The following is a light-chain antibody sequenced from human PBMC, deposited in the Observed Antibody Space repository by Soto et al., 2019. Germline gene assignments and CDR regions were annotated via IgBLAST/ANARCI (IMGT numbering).Light chain of an antibody. Sequence: IQLTQSPSSLSASVGDSVTFTCRASQGISNYIAWYQQKPGQPPRLLIYAASTLQSGVPSRFNGAWSGTDFTLTISSLQPEDFAAYYCQQLSSYPRTFGQGTKVEIK. J-gene: IGKJ1*01. CDR2: AAS. CDR1: QGISNY. CDR3: QQLSSYPRT. V-gene: IGKV1-9*01.